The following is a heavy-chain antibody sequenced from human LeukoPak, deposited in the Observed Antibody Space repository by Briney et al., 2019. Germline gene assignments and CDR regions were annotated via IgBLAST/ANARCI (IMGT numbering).Heavy chain of an antibody. CDR1: GGSITSYY. CDR2: IYYSGSA. V-gene: IGHV4-59*01. D-gene: IGHD6-13*01. CDR3: ARDRKGSSWPYHYYYYFMDV. Sequence: PSGTLSLTCTVSGGSITSYYWSWIRRPPGRGLEWIGYIYYSGSANTTPPPKSRVTISVDTSKNQFSLKLSSVTAADTAVYYCARDRKGSSWPYHYYYYFMDVWGKGTTVTVSS. J-gene: IGHJ6*03.